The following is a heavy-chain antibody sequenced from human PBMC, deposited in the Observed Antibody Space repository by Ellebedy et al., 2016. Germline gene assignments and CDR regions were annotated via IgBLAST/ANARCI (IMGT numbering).Heavy chain of an antibody. D-gene: IGHD2-2*01. Sequence: ASVKVSXKASGYTFTSYYMHWVRQAPGQGLEWMGIINPSGGSTSYAQKFQGRVTMTRDTSTSTVYMELSSLRSEDTAVYYCARDLQPVPAASHYYYYMDVWGKGTTVTVSS. CDR3: ARDLQPVPAASHYYYYMDV. CDR1: GYTFTSYY. CDR2: INPSGGST. V-gene: IGHV1-46*01. J-gene: IGHJ6*03.